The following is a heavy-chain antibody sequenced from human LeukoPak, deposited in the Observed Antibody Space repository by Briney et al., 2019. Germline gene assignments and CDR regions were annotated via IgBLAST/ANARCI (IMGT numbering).Heavy chain of an antibody. V-gene: IGHV1-18*01. CDR2: ISAYNGNT. CDR3: ARDGSLCSAGSCDRGPYDY. Sequence: GASVKVSCKASGYTFTSYGISWVRQAPGQGLEWMGWISAYNGNTNYAQKLQGRVTMTTDTSTSTAYMELRSLRSDDTAVYYCARDGSLCSAGSCDRGPYDYWGQGTLVTVSS. D-gene: IGHD2-15*01. J-gene: IGHJ4*02. CDR1: GYTFTSYG.